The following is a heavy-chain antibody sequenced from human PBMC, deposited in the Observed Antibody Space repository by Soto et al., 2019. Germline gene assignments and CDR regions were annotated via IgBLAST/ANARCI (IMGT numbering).Heavy chain of an antibody. J-gene: IGHJ4*02. Sequence: SETLSLTCTVSGGSISSYYWSWIRQPPGKGLEWIGCIYYSGSTNYNPSLKSRVTISVDTSKNQFSLNLRSVTAADTSVYYCARGRWLQLIYFDYWGQGTLVTVSS. V-gene: IGHV4-59*01. CDR1: GGSISSYY. CDR2: IYYSGST. CDR3: ARGRWLQLIYFDY. D-gene: IGHD5-12*01.